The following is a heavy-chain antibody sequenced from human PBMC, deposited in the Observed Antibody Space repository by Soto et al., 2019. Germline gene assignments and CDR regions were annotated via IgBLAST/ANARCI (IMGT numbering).Heavy chain of an antibody. CDR3: ATTPSKYDSRAYHSFDY. CDR1: GGTFSSYD. J-gene: IGHJ4*02. Sequence: QGQLVQSGAEVKKPGSSVRVSCKASGGTFSSYDIRWVRQAPGQGLEWMGGIIPIFGTPNYAQKFQGRVTITADESTSTDYMELSSLRSEDTALYYCATTPSKYDSRAYHSFDYWGQGTLVTVSS. D-gene: IGHD3-9*01. V-gene: IGHV1-69*01. CDR2: IIPIFGTP.